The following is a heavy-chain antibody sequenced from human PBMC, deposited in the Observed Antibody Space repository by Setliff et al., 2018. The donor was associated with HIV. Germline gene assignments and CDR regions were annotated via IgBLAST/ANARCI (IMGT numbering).Heavy chain of an antibody. CDR2: INPNSGGT. Sequence: ASVKVSCKASGYTFTGYYMHWVRQAPGQGLEWMGRINPNSGGTNYARKFQGRVTITRDTSISTTYMELSRLTSDDTAVYYCASDIAVIPAASQVGGFDIWGQGTMVTVSS. D-gene: IGHD2-2*01. CDR1: GYTFTGYY. V-gene: IGHV1-2*06. CDR3: ASDIAVIPAASQVGGFDI. J-gene: IGHJ3*02.